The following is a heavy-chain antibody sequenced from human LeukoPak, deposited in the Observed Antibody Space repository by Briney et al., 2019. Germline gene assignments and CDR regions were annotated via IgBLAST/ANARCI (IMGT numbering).Heavy chain of an antibody. CDR3: AASYCGGDCYSRAPFDP. CDR2: IIPIFGTA. CDR1: GGTFSGYA. D-gene: IGHD2-21*02. J-gene: IGHJ5*02. V-gene: IGHV1-69*05. Sequence: SVKVSCKASGGTFSGYAISWVRQAPGQGLEWMGRIIPIFGTANYAQKFQGRVTITTDESTSTAYMELSSLRSEDTAVYYCAASYCGGDCYSRAPFDPWGQGTLVTVSS.